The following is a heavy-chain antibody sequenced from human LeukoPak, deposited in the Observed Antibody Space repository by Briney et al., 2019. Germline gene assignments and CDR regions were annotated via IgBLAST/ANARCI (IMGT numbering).Heavy chain of an antibody. V-gene: IGHV3-48*03. CDR3: AEDGYYDSSGYRNYYFDY. D-gene: IGHD3-22*01. CDR2: ISNSGTSI. J-gene: IGHJ4*02. Sequence: PGGSLRLSCEASGFTFNSYEMNWVRQAPGKGLEWISYISNSGTSIYYSDSVKGRFTISRDNAKNSLYLQMNSLRAEDTALYYCAEDGYYDSSGYRNYYFDYWGQGTLVTVSS. CDR1: GFTFNSYE.